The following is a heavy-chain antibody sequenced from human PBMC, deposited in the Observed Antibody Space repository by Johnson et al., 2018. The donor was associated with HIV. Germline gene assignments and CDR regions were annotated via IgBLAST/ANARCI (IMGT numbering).Heavy chain of an antibody. J-gene: IGHJ3*02. Sequence: VQLVESGGGVVQPGRSLRLSCAASGFTFSDYYMSWIRQAPGKGLEWVSYISSSGSTIYYADAVKGRFTISRDNAKKSQYLQMNSLIAEDTAVYYCARAVRYTSWSFDIWVQGTMVTVSS. D-gene: IGHD6-19*01. V-gene: IGHV3-11*04. CDR1: GFTFSDYY. CDR2: ISSSGSTI. CDR3: ARAVRYTSWSFDI.